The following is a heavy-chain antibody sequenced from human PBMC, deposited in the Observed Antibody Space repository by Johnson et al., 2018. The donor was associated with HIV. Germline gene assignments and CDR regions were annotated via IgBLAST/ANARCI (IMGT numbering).Heavy chain of an antibody. Sequence: VQLVESGGGLVQPGGSLRLSCAASGFTFSRYWLTWVRQAPGKGLEWVANIKQDGSEKYYVDSVKGRFTISRDNAKKSLYLQMNSLRAEDTAVYYCARVDGSTWYSLYDAFDIWGQGIMVTVSS. CDR3: ARVDGSTWYSLYDAFDI. J-gene: IGHJ3*02. CDR1: GFTFSRYW. V-gene: IGHV3-7*01. D-gene: IGHD6-13*01. CDR2: IKQDGSEK.